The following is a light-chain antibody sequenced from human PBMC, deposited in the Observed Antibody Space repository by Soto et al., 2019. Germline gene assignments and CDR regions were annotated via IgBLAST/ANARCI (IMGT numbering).Light chain of an antibody. V-gene: IGLV2-18*02. CDR1: SSDVGGYNR. Sequence: QSALTQPPSVSGSPGQSVTISCTGTSSDVGGYNRVSWYQQSAGTAPRLMIYEVSNRPSGVSNRFSGSKSANTASLTISGLQADDEAHYYCTSYTSDNRSYVFGTGTKLTVL. J-gene: IGLJ1*01. CDR2: EVS. CDR3: TSYTSDNRSYV.